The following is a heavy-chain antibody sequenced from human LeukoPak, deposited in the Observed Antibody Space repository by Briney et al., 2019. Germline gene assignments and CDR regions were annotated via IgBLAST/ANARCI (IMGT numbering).Heavy chain of an antibody. Sequence: ASVKVSCKASGYTFTSYGISWVRQAPGQGLEWMGWISAYNGNTNYAQKLQGRVTMTTDTSTSTAHMELRRLRSDAPAVYYCAREGTYTVTQDYWGQGTLVTVSS. CDR1: GYTFTSYG. D-gene: IGHD4-17*01. CDR3: AREGTYTVTQDY. V-gene: IGHV1-18*01. J-gene: IGHJ4*02. CDR2: ISAYNGNT.